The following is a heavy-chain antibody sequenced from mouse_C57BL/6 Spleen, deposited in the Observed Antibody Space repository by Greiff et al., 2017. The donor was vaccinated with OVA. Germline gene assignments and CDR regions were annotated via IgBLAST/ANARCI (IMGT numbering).Heavy chain of an antibody. V-gene: IGHV1-69*01. J-gene: IGHJ1*03. CDR2: IDPSDSYT. CDR1: GYTFTSYW. D-gene: IGHD2-4*01. Sequence: QVQLQQPGAELVMPGASVKLSCKASGYTFTSYWMHWVKQRPGQGLEWIGEIDPSDSYTNYNQKFKGKSTLTVDKSSSTAYMQLSSLTSEDSAVYYCARGDDYDVDWYFDVWGTGTTVTVSS. CDR3: ARGDDYDVDWYFDV.